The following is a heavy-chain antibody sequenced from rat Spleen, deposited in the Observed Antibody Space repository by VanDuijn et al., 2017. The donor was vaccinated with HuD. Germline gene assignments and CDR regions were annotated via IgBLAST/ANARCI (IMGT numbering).Heavy chain of an antibody. D-gene: IGHD2-5*01. CDR1: GFSLTSNG. J-gene: IGHJ2*01. Sequence: QVQLKESGPGLVQPSQTLSLTCTVSGFSLTSNGVSWVRQPPGKGLEWIAAISSGGSPYYNSLLKSRLSITRDISKSQVFLKMNSLQTEDTATYYCARANRDTYAHFDYWGQGVMVTVSS. V-gene: IGHV2S12*01. CDR3: ARANRDTYAHFDY. CDR2: ISSGGSP.